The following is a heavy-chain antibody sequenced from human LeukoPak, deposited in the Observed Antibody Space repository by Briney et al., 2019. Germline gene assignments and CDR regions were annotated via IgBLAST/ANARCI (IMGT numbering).Heavy chain of an antibody. Sequence: GASVKVSCKASGGTFSSYAISWVRQAPGQGLEWMGGIIPIFGTANYAQKFQGRVTITTDESTSTAYMELSSLRSEDTAVYYCARVSSYYDSSGYYYLPSDYRGQGTLVTVSS. D-gene: IGHD3-22*01. CDR2: IIPIFGTA. J-gene: IGHJ4*02. CDR3: ARVSSYYDSSGYYYLPSDY. CDR1: GGTFSSYA. V-gene: IGHV1-69*05.